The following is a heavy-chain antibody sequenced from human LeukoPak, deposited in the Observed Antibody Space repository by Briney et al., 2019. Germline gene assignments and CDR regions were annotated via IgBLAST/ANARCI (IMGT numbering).Heavy chain of an antibody. CDR3: AREAAIPPNTQQWPTSLDQ. Sequence: PGGSLRLSCASSVFTFCRYVMSWVRQAPGKGLEWVANIKQDGSEKYYVDSVKGRFTISRDNAKNSLYLQMNSQRAEDTALYYCAREAAIPPNTQQWPTSLDQWGQGTLVTVSS. V-gene: IGHV3-7*05. J-gene: IGHJ4*02. CDR2: IKQDGSEK. D-gene: IGHD5-18*01. CDR1: VFTFCRYV.